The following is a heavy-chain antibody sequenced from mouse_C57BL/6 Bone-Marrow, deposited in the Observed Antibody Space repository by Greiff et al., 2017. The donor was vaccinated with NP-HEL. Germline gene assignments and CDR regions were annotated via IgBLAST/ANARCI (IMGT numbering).Heavy chain of an antibody. CDR1: GFSLTSYG. D-gene: IGHD2-4*01. CDR2: IWSGGST. J-gene: IGHJ4*01. Sequence: VHLVESGPGLVQPSQSLSITCTVSGFSLTSYGVHWVRQSPGKGLEWLGVIWSGGSTDYNAAFISRLSISKDNSKSQVFFKMNSLQADDTAIYYCARGGLRPYYYAMDYWGQGTSVTVSS. V-gene: IGHV2-2*01. CDR3: ARGGLRPYYYAMDY.